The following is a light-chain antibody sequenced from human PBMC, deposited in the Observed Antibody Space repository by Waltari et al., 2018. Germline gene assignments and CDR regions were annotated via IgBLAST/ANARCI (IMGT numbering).Light chain of an antibody. CDR1: SSAIGGYNY. CDR2: GVS. Sequence: QSALTQPASVSGSPGQSTTISCTGTSSAIGGYNYVSWYHQHPGKAPKLIIYGVSDRPSGVSDRFSGSKSGNTASLTISGLQAEDEADYYCASFRSGTFVVFGGGTKLTVL. CDR3: ASFRSGTFVV. J-gene: IGLJ2*01. V-gene: IGLV2-14*03.